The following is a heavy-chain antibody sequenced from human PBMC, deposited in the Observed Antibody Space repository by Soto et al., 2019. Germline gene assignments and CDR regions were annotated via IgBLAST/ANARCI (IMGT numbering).Heavy chain of an antibody. CDR1: GGSISSYY. J-gene: IGHJ5*01. V-gene: IGHV4-59*04. CDR2: IYYSGST. CDR3: VRLIGNSWLDS. Sequence: SETLSLTCTVSGGSISSYYWSWIRQPPGKGLEWIGYIYYSGSTYYNPSLKSRVTISVDTSKNQFSLKLSSVTAADTAVYYCVRLIGNSWLDSWGQRTVVTVSS. D-gene: IGHD2-8*01.